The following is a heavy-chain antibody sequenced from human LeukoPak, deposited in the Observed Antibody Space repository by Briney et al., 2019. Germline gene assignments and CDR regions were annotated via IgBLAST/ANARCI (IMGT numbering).Heavy chain of an antibody. V-gene: IGHV3-48*01. D-gene: IGHD6-13*01. J-gene: IGHJ4*02. CDR1: GCTLSSYC. CDR2: INSSSGST. Sequence: RRGSVTLSCLASGCTLSSYCMNWVRQPPGRGREWVGSINSSSGSTYYADSVKGRFTISRDNAKNSLYLQMNSLRAEDTAVYYCARVHGSTWLVFDYWGQGTLVTVSS. CDR3: ARVHGSTWLVFDY.